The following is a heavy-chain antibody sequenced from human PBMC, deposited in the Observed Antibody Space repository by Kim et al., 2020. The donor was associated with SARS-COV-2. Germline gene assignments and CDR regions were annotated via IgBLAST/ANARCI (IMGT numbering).Heavy chain of an antibody. CDR2: FDHEDGET. CDR1: GYTLTELS. J-gene: IGHJ2*01. Sequence: ASVKVSCKVSGYTLTELSMHWVRQAPGKGLEWMGGFDHEDGETIYAQRFQGRVTMTEDTSTDTAYMELSSLRSEDTAVYYCATYPLKAGFANNTVGATILVFLSGLYWYVDLWGRGTLVTVSS. D-gene: IGHD1-26*01. V-gene: IGHV1-24*01. CDR3: ATYPLKAGFANNTVGATILVFLSGLYWYVDL.